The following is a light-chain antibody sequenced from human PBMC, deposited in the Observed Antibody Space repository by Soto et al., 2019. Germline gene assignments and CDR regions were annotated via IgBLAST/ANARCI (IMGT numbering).Light chain of an antibody. V-gene: IGKV1-39*01. Sequence: DIQMTQSPSSLSASVGDRVTITCRASQSISGYLNWYQKKSGQAPRLLMYAASSLQSGVPSRFRGSGSGTDFTLTISRLQPEDSDTYYCQQSDSMPWTFGQGTKVDIK. CDR3: QQSDSMPWT. CDR1: QSISGY. J-gene: IGKJ1*01. CDR2: AAS.